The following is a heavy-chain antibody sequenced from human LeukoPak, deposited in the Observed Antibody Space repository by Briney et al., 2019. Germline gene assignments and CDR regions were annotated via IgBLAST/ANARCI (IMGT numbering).Heavy chain of an antibody. V-gene: IGHV3-30*02. J-gene: IGHJ4*02. CDR1: GFTFSNYG. D-gene: IGHD3-22*01. CDR2: IRYDGTNK. CDR3: AKEKKYYYDSTGYPGYDY. Sequence: PGGSLRLSCAASGFTFSNYGMHWVRQAPGKGLEWVAFIRYDGTNKYYADSVKGRLTISRDNSKNTLYLQMNSLRAEDTAVYYCAKEKKYYYDSTGYPGYDYWGPGTLVTVSS.